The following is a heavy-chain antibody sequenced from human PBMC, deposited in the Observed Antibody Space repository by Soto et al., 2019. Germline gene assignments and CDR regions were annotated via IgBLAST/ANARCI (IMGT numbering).Heavy chain of an antibody. CDR1: GFTFSSYW. CDR3: ARGGAHIVVANWFDS. Sequence: GGSLRLSCAASGFTFSSYWMHWVRQAPGKGLVWVSRINSDGSSTSYADSVKGRFTISRDNAKNSLYLQMNSLRAEDTAVYYCARGGAHIVVANWFDSWGQGTLVTVSS. V-gene: IGHV3-74*01. CDR2: INSDGSST. D-gene: IGHD2-2*01. J-gene: IGHJ5*01.